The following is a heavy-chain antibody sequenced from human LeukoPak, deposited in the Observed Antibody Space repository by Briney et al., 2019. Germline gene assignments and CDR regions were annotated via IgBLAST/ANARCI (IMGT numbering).Heavy chain of an antibody. CDR3: AKVGQQLVRRFDY. Sequence: GGSLRLSCAASGFTFSSYEMNWVRQAPGKGLEWVSYISSSGSTIYYADSVKGRFTISRDNSKNTLYLQMNSLRAEDTAVYYCAKVGQQLVRRFDYWGQGTLVTVSS. J-gene: IGHJ4*02. CDR2: ISSSGSTI. CDR1: GFTFSSYE. D-gene: IGHD6-13*01. V-gene: IGHV3-48*03.